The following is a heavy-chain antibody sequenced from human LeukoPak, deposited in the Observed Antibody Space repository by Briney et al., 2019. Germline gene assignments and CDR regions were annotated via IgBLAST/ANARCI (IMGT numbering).Heavy chain of an antibody. CDR3: ARDTDIVVVVAAAHFDY. Sequence: ASVKVSCKASGYTFTSYGISWVRQAPGQGLEWMGWTSAYNGNTNYAQKLQGRVTMTTDTSTSTAYMELRSLRSDDTAVYYCARDTDIVVVVAAAHFDYWGQGTLVTVSS. CDR2: TSAYNGNT. CDR1: GYTFTSYG. V-gene: IGHV1-18*01. D-gene: IGHD2-15*01. J-gene: IGHJ4*02.